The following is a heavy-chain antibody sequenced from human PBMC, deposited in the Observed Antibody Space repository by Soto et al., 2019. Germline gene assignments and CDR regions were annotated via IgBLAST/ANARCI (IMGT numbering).Heavy chain of an antibody. J-gene: IGHJ4*02. CDR1: GFTFSSYA. CDR3: ARDRISGSSRVLDY. CDR2: ISYDGSNK. V-gene: IGHV3-30-3*01. Sequence: GGSLRLSCAASGFTFSSYAMHWVRQAPGKGLEWVAVISYDGSNKYYADSVKGRFTISRDNSKNTLYLQMNSLRAEDTAVYYCARDRISGSSRVLDYWGQGTLVTVSS. D-gene: IGHD6-13*01.